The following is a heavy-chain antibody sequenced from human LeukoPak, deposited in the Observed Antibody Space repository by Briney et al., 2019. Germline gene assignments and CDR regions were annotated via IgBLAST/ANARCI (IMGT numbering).Heavy chain of an antibody. CDR3: ARIRISSAYWGSYRSAWFDP. J-gene: IGHJ5*02. CDR1: GGSISSYY. Sequence: SQTLSLTCTVSGGSISSYYWSWIRQPPGKGLEWIGYIYYSGSTNYNPSLKSRVTISVDTSKNQFSLKLSSVTAADTAVYYCARIRISSAYWGSYRSAWFDPWGQGTLVTVSS. D-gene: IGHD3-16*02. V-gene: IGHV4-59*01. CDR2: IYYSGST.